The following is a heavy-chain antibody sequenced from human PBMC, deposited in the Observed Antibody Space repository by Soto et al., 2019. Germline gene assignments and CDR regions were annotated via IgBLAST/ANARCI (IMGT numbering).Heavy chain of an antibody. V-gene: IGHV4-31*03. Sequence: SETLSLTCTVSGGSISSGGYYWSWIRQHPGKGLEWIGYIYYSGSTYYNPSLKSRVTISVDTSKNQFSLKLSSVTAADTAVYYCARDSGYSGYDGPQFDYWGQGTLVTVSS. D-gene: IGHD5-12*01. CDR3: ARDSGYSGYDGPQFDY. CDR1: GGSISSGGYY. J-gene: IGHJ4*02. CDR2: IYYSGST.